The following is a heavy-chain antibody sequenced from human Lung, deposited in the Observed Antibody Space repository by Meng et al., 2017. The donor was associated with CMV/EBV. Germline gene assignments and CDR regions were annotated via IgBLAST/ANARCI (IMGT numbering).Heavy chain of an antibody. V-gene: IGHV2-5*02. CDR2: IYGDDEK. CDR1: GFSLSTSGVG. CDR3: ARAAARPSDWFDP. D-gene: IGHD6-6*01. J-gene: IGHJ5*02. Sequence: QLHLKGSGPTLVKPTPTLTLTCTFSGFSLSTSGVGVGWIRQPPGKALECLAIIYGDDEKRYSPSLESRLTVTKDTSKNQVVLTMTNMVPVDTATYYCARAAARPSDWFDPWGQGTLVTVSS.